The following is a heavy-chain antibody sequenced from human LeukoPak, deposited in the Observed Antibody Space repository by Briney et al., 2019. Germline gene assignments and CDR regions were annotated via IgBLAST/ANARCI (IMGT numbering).Heavy chain of an antibody. V-gene: IGHV4-59*05. CDR1: GGSISSYY. CDR2: IYYSGST. Sequence: SETLSLTCTVSGGSISSYYWSWIRQPPGKGLEWIGSIYYSGSTYYNPSLKSRVTISVDTSKNQFSLKLSSVTAADTAVYYCARQWSTKMDAFDIWGQGTMVTVSS. D-gene: IGHD2-15*01. CDR3: ARQWSTKMDAFDI. J-gene: IGHJ3*02.